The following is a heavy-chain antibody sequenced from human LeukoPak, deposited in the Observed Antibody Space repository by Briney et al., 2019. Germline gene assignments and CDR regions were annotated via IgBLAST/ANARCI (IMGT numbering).Heavy chain of an antibody. CDR1: GYTFNNHY. CDR3: ARQGTYSSAIGMGY. D-gene: IGHD6-19*01. Sequence: ASVKASCKASGYTFNNHYMYWVGQAPGQGLEWMGVINPSGGSTSYAQKFQGRVTMTRDTSTRTVYMEVNSLRSEDTAVYYCARQGTYSSAIGMGYWGQGTLVTVSS. CDR2: INPSGGST. J-gene: IGHJ4*02. V-gene: IGHV1-46*02.